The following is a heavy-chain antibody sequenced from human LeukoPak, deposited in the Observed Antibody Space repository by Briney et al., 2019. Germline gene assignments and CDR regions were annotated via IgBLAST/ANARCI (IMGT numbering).Heavy chain of an antibody. CDR1: GYNFASYG. CDR3: ARDRLTSSSFRYYYATAGYQSDAFDV. D-gene: IGHD3-22*01. CDR2: ISGYNGNT. V-gene: IGHV1-18*01. J-gene: IGHJ3*01. Sequence: ASVKVSCKTSGYNFASYGINWVRQAPGQGLEWMGWISGYNGNTDYAQNFQGRVTMTRDTSTSTVYMGLRSLRSDDTAVYYCARDRLTSSSFRYYYATAGYQSDAFDVWGQGTMVTVSS.